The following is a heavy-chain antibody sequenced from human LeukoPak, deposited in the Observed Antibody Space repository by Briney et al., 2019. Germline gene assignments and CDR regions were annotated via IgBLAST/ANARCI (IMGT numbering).Heavy chain of an antibody. Sequence: GGSLRLSCAASGFTFGSYGMHWVRQAPGKGLEWVAFIRYDGSNKYYADSVKGRFTISRDNSKNTLYLQMNSLRAEDMAVYYCAKDLKGDHYYDSSGYYFWGQGTLVTVSS. V-gene: IGHV3-30*02. CDR3: AKDLKGDHYYDSSGYYF. CDR2: IRYDGSNK. J-gene: IGHJ4*02. D-gene: IGHD3-22*01. CDR1: GFTFGSYG.